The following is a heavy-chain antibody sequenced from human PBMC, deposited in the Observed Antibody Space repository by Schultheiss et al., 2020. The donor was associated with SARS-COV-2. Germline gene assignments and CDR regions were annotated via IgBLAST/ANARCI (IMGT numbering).Heavy chain of an antibody. CDR3: ARDDSSSWYSSSIYYYYGMDV. Sequence: GGSLRLSCAASGFTFSSYGMHWVRQAPGKGLEWVAVIWYDGSNKYYADSVKGRFTISRDNSKNTLYLQMNSLRAEDTAVYYCARDDSSSWYSSSIYYYYGMDVWGQGTTVTVSS. CDR2: IWYDGSNK. V-gene: IGHV3-33*01. CDR1: GFTFSSYG. J-gene: IGHJ6*02. D-gene: IGHD6-13*01.